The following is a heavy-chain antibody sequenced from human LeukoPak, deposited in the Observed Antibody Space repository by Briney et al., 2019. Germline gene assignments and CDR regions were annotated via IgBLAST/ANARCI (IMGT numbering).Heavy chain of an antibody. CDR2: ISGSGGST. J-gene: IGHJ5*02. CDR3: AKSRDYDSSGYLA. Sequence: GGSLRLSCAASGFTFSSYAMSWVRQAPGKGLEWVSAISGSGGSTYYADSVKGWFTISRDNSKNTLYLQMNSLRAEDTAVYYCAKSRDYDSSGYLAWGQGTLVTVSS. CDR1: GFTFSSYA. V-gene: IGHV3-23*01. D-gene: IGHD3-22*01.